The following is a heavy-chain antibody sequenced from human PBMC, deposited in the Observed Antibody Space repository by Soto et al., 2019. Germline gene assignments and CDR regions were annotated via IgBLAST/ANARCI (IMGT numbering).Heavy chain of an antibody. CDR2: ISSSSSTM. Sequence: PGGSLRLSCAASGFTFSSYSMNWVRQAPGKGLEWVSYISSSSSTMYYADSVKGRFTISRDNAKNSLYLQMNSLRAEDTAVYYCARDPLADYYYYYMDVWGKGTTVTVS. CDR1: GFTFSSYS. CDR3: ARDPLADYYYYYMDV. J-gene: IGHJ6*03. V-gene: IGHV3-48*01.